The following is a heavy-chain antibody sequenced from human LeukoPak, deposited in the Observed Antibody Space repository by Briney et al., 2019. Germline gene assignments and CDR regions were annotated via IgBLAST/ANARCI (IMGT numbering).Heavy chain of an antibody. CDR2: IIPIFGTA. Sequence: SVTVSCKASGGTFSSYAISWVRQAPGQGLEWMGGIIPIFGTANYAQKFQGRVTITADESTSTAYMELSSLRSEDTAVYYCARTYSSGWYRISSRSGFDPWGQGTLVTVSS. D-gene: IGHD6-19*01. J-gene: IGHJ5*02. CDR1: GGTFSSYA. V-gene: IGHV1-69*13. CDR3: ARTYSSGWYRISSRSGFDP.